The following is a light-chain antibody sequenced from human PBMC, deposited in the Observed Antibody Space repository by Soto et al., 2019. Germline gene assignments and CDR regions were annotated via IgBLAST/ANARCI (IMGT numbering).Light chain of an antibody. CDR1: QSVSSIY. CDR2: GIS. Sequence: EIVLTQSPGTLSLSPGERATLSCRASQSVSSIYLAWYQQRPGQAPRVLIYGISSRATGIPDRFSGSGSGTDFTLTISRLEPEDFAVYYCQQYGSTPITFGQGTRLEIK. V-gene: IGKV3-20*01. CDR3: QQYGSTPIT. J-gene: IGKJ5*01.